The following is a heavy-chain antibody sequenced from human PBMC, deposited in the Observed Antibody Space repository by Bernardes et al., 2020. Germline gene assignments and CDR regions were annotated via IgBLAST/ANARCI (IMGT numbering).Heavy chain of an antibody. D-gene: IGHD3-3*01. J-gene: IGHJ4*02. V-gene: IGHV4-59*01. CDR2: IYYSGST. Sequence: SEPLSLTCSVSGGSINNFYWSWIRQAPGKGLEWIGYIYYSGSTNYNPSLESRVTISVDTSKNQFSLKVNSVTAADTAMYYCARFGSYSNPVFDYWGQGALVTVSS. CDR1: GGSINNFY. CDR3: ARFGSYSNPVFDY.